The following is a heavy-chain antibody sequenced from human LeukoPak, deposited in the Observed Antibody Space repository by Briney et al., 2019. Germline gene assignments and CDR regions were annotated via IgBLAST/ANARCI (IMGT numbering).Heavy chain of an antibody. J-gene: IGHJ4*02. CDR3: ARGPYYYDSSGNFDY. Sequence: SETLSLTCAVYGGSFSGYYWSWIRQPAGKGLEWIGRVYTSGNTNYNPSFKSRVTLSVDTSKNQFSLKLNSVTAADTAVYYCARGPYYYDSSGNFDYWGQGTLVTVSS. V-gene: IGHV4-59*10. D-gene: IGHD3-22*01. CDR2: VYTSGNT. CDR1: GGSFSGYY.